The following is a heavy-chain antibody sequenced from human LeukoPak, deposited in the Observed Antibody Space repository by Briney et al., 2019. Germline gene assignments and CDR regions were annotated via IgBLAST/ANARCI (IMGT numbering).Heavy chain of an antibody. Sequence: SETLSLTCTVSGGSISSYYWSWIRQPPGKGLEWMGDISYSWSTNYNPSLKSRATISVDTSKNQFSLKLSSVTATDTAVYYCARFGYVETSVVTPIKYFFPMDVWGQGTTVTVS. J-gene: IGHJ6*02. V-gene: IGHV4-59*01. CDR1: GGSISSYY. CDR2: ISYSWST. CDR3: ARFGYVETSVVTPIKYFFPMDV. D-gene: IGHD4-23*01.